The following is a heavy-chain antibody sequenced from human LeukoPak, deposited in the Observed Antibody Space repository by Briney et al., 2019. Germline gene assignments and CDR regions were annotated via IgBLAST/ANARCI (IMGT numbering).Heavy chain of an antibody. CDR3: ARDPGRDGYNYYFDH. J-gene: IGHJ4*02. D-gene: IGHD5-24*01. Sequence: QTLSLTCAISGDSVSSNSAAWNWIRQSPSRGLEWLGRTYYRSKLYNDYVVSVKGRITINPDTSKNQFSLQLNSVTPEDTAVYYCARDPGRDGYNYYFDHWGQGTLVTVSS. CDR1: GDSVSSNSAA. CDR2: TYYRSKLYN. V-gene: IGHV6-1*01.